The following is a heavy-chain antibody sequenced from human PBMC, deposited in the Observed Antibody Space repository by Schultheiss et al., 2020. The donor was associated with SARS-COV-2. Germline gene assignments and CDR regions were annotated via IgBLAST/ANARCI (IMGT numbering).Heavy chain of an antibody. CDR3: AIPVGTDNYYDSSGYPTGPEYGMDV. J-gene: IGHJ6*02. V-gene: IGHV3-9*01. Sequence: GGSLRLSCAASGFTFDDYAMHWVRQAPGKGLEWVSGISWNSGSIGYADSVKGRFTISRDNAKNSLYLQMNSLRAEDTAVYYCAIPVGTDNYYDSSGYPTGPEYGMDVWGQGTTVTVSS. CDR1: GFTFDDYA. D-gene: IGHD3-22*01. CDR2: ISWNSGSI.